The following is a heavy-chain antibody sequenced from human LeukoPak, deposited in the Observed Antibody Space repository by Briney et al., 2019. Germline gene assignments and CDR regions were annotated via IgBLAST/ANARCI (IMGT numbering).Heavy chain of an antibody. J-gene: IGHJ3*02. D-gene: IGHD3-22*01. CDR3: AKDPDYYDSSEGDAFDI. Sequence: PGGSLRLSCAASGFTFSSYAMSWVHQAPGKGLEWVSAISGSGGSTYYADSVKGRFTISRDNSKNTLYLQMNSLRAEDTAVYYCAKDPDYYDSSEGDAFDIWGQGTMVSVSS. V-gene: IGHV3-23*01. CDR2: ISGSGGST. CDR1: GFTFSSYA.